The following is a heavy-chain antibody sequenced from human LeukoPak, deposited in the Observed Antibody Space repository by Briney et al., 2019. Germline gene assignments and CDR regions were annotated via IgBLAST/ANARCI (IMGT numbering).Heavy chain of an antibody. V-gene: IGHV1-46*01. CDR2: INPSGGST. Sequence: ASVKVSCKTSGYTFTTYYIHWVRQAPGQGLEWMGIINPSGGSTSYAQRFQDRVTMTRDMSTSTVYMELSSLRSEDTAVYYCARDVYNSDYNLKTIENHYWGQGTLVTVSS. CDR3: ARDVYNSDYNLKTIENHY. D-gene: IGHD5-12*01. CDR1: GYTFTTYY. J-gene: IGHJ4*02.